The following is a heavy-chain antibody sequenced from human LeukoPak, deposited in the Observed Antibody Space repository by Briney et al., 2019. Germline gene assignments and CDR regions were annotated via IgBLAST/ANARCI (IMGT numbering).Heavy chain of an antibody. V-gene: IGHV1-46*01. CDR1: GYTFTSYY. D-gene: IGHD6-19*01. CDR3: ASGIAVAGIDY. Sequence: GASVKVSRKASGYTFTSYYMHWVRQAPGQGLEWMGIINPSGGSTSYAQKFQGRVTMTRDTSTSTVYMELSSLRSEDTAVYYCASGIAVAGIDYWGQGTLVTVSS. J-gene: IGHJ4*02. CDR2: INPSGGST.